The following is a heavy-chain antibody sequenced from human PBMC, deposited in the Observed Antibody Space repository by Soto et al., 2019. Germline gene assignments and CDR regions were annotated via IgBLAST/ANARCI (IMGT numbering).Heavy chain of an antibody. V-gene: IGHV1-18*01. J-gene: IGHJ5*02. Sequence: VQLVQSGVEVKSPGASVKVSCQASGYTFFTYDIRWVRQAPGQGLEWMGWISTYSGDTKYAQKYQGRVTMTTDTSTTTASLDLRILRSDATAVYYCARHHGPTTSENWFDPWGQGTLVTVSS. CDR1: GYTFFTYD. CDR2: ISTYSGDT. D-gene: IGHD5-12*01. CDR3: ARHHGPTTSENWFDP.